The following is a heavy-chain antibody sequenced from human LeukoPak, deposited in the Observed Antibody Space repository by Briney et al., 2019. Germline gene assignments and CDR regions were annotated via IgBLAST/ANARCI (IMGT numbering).Heavy chain of an antibody. CDR1: GGSIGSYY. Sequence: SETLSLTXTVSGGSIGSYYWSWIRQAAGKGLEWIGRIYTSGSTNYNPSLKSRVTMSVDTSKNRFSLNLSSVSAADTAVYYCARDAGDPFDYWGQGILVTVSS. D-gene: IGHD4-17*01. V-gene: IGHV4-4*07. J-gene: IGHJ4*02. CDR3: ARDAGDPFDY. CDR2: IYTSGST.